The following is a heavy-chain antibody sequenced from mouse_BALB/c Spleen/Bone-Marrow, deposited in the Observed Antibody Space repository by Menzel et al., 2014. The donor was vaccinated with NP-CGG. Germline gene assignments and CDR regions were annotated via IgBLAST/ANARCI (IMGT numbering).Heavy chain of an antibody. CDR3: TREGDSPFAY. Sequence: QVQLQQPGAELVKPGASVKLSCKASGYTFTSYYMYWVKQRPGQGLEWIGEINPSNGGTNFNEKFKSKATLTVDKSSSTAYMQLSSLTSEGSAVYYCTREGDSPFAYWGQGTLVTVSA. V-gene: IGHV1S81*02. D-gene: IGHD2-13*01. CDR2: INPSNGGT. CDR1: GYTFTSYY. J-gene: IGHJ3*01.